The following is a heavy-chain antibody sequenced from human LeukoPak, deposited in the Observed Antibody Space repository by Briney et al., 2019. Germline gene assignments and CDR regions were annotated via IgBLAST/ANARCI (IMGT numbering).Heavy chain of an antibody. J-gene: IGHJ3*02. Sequence: SETLSLTCTVSGGSISGSSYYWGWLRQPPGMGLEWIGSLYYGVSVYYNPSLKTRVAISVDTSKNQFSLRLNSVTAAETAVYYCARHFGPNVGDAFDIWGQGTIVTVSS. D-gene: IGHD4/OR15-4a*01. CDR1: GGSISGSSYY. CDR2: LYYGVSV. CDR3: ARHFGPNVGDAFDI. V-gene: IGHV4-39*01.